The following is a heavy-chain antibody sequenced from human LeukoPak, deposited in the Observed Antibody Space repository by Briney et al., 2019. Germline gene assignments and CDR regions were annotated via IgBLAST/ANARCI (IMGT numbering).Heavy chain of an antibody. CDR1: GFTFSSYA. J-gene: IGHJ4*02. Sequence: GGSLRLSCAASGFTFSSYAMHWVRQAPGKGLEWVAVISYDGSNKYYADSVKGRFTISRDNSKNTLYLRMNSLRAEDTAVYYCARVYSSSWYPSFDYWGQGTLVTVSS. CDR2: ISYDGSNK. D-gene: IGHD6-13*01. V-gene: IGHV3-30*04. CDR3: ARVYSSSWYPSFDY.